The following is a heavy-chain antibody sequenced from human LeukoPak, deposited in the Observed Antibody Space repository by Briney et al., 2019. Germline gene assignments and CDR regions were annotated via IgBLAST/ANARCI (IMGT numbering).Heavy chain of an antibody. Sequence: SETLSLPCTVSGGSISRSDYYWGWVRQPPGKGLEWIGSISYSGSTYYNPSLKSRVTMFVDMSNNQFSLKLRSVTAADTAVYYCARSYCSSTTCYAVGAFEVWGQGTMVTVSS. V-gene: IGHV4-39*01. J-gene: IGHJ3*01. CDR3: ARSYCSSTTCYAVGAFEV. CDR2: ISYSGST. CDR1: GGSISRSDYY. D-gene: IGHD2-2*01.